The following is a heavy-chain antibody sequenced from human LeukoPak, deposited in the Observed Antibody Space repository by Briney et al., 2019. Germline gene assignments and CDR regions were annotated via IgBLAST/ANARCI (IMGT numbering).Heavy chain of an antibody. CDR3: ARGPTHYYDSSGAFDI. CDR1: GGTFSSYA. Sequence: SVKVSCKASGGTFSSYAISWVRQAPGQGLEWMGGIIPIFGTANYAQKSQGRVTITADESTSTAYMELSSLRSEDTAVYYCARGPTHYYDSSGAFDIWGQGTMVTVSS. D-gene: IGHD3-22*01. J-gene: IGHJ3*02. CDR2: IIPIFGTA. V-gene: IGHV1-69*13.